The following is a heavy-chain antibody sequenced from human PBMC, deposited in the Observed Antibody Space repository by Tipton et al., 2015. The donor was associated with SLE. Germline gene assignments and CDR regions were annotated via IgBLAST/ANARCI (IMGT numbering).Heavy chain of an antibody. Sequence: TLSLTCTVSGGSIGSSSYYWGWIRQPPGKGLEWIGSIYYSGSTYNNPSLRSRVTISVDTSKNQFSLKLSSVTAADTAVYYCAGSGYLYAFDIWGQGTMVTVSS. CDR2: IYYSGST. D-gene: IGHD3-22*01. CDR1: GGSIGSSSYY. V-gene: IGHV4-39*07. CDR3: AGSGYLYAFDI. J-gene: IGHJ3*02.